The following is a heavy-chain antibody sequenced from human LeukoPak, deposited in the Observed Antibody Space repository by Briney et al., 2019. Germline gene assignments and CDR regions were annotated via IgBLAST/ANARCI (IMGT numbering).Heavy chain of an antibody. CDR1: GYTFTAYY. CDR2: INCNSAGT. Sequence: ASAKVSCKASGYTFTAYYIHWVRQAPGQGLEWVGRINCNSAGTNYAQKFRGRVTMTRDTSISTVYMELSSLRSDDTAVYYCAVQTIVANTKGDAFDIWGQGTTVIVSS. CDR3: AVQTIVANTKGDAFDI. J-gene: IGHJ3*02. D-gene: IGHD5-12*01. V-gene: IGHV1-2*06.